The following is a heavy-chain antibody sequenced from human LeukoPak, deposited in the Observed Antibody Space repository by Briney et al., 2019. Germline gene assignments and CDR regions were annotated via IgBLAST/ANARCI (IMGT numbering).Heavy chain of an antibody. J-gene: IGHJ5*02. Sequence: ASVKVSCKASGYTFTNYYMHWVRQATGQGLEWMGWMNPNSGNTGYAQKFQGRVTMTRDTSTSTVYMELSSLRSEDTAVYYCARDPKDCSSTSCSKLSPFDLWGQGTLVTVSS. D-gene: IGHD2-2*01. V-gene: IGHV1-8*02. CDR3: ARDPKDCSSTSCSKLSPFDL. CDR2: MNPNSGNT. CDR1: GYTFTNYY.